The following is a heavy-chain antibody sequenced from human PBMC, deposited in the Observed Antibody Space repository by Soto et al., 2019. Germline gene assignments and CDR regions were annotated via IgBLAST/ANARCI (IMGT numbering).Heavy chain of an antibody. J-gene: IGHJ4*02. Sequence: ASVKVSCKASGYTFTSYAMHWVRQAPGQRLEWVGWINAGNGNTKYSQKFQGRVTITRDTSASTAYMELSSLRSEDTAVYYCARGSVPGLDPHYFDYWGQGTLVTVSS. V-gene: IGHV1-3*01. CDR2: INAGNGNT. D-gene: IGHD6-19*01. CDR3: ARGSVPGLDPHYFDY. CDR1: GYTFTSYA.